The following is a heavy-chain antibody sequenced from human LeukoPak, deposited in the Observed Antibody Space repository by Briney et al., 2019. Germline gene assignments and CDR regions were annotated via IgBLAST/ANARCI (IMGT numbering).Heavy chain of an antibody. D-gene: IGHD4-23*01. J-gene: IGHJ5*02. CDR2: INHRGYT. CDR3: ARGELNGGSAEYFFEP. V-gene: IGHV4-34*01. CDR1: GGSFSGYY. Sequence: SETLSLTCGVYGGSFSGYYWSWIRQPPGKGLEWIGEINHRGYTNYNPSLKSRVTISVGTSKNQFSLNVTSVTAADTAVYYCARGELNGGSAEYFFEPWGQGTLVTVSS.